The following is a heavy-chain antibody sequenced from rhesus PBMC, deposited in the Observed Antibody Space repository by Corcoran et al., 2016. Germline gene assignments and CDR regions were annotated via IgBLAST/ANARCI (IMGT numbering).Heavy chain of an antibody. CDR2: IYGSGGSN. Sequence: QVQLQESGPGLVKPSETLSLTCAVSGGSISGYYYWSWIRQPPGAGLEWIGSIYGSGGSNYLKPSLKSRGTLSVDTSKNQVSRKLSAVTAADTAVYYCARQYSGYPEAYDYWGQGVLVTVSS. CDR3: ARQYSGYPEAYDY. CDR1: GGSISGYYY. D-gene: IGHD5-24*01. J-gene: IGHJ4*01. V-gene: IGHV4S14*01.